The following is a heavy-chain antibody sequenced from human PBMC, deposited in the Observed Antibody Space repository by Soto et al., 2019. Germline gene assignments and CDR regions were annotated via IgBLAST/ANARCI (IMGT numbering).Heavy chain of an antibody. CDR1: GFPFSSHV. D-gene: IGHD6-13*01. V-gene: IGHV3-23*01. CDR2: ASARNTNT. Sequence: EVQLLESGGGLVQPGGSLRLSCAASGFPFSSHVMSWGAQAPGRGLEWVAAASARNTNTYYADTVKSRVTISRDNSKSTVYLQLDRLSVEDTAVYHGAKDVTSHGPRGYSSSGYGWFDPWGQGTLVGVSS. CDR3: AKDVTSHGPRGYSSSGYGWFDP. J-gene: IGHJ5*02.